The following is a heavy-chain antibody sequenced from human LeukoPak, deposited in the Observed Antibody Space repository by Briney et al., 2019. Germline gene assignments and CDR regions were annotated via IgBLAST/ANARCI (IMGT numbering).Heavy chain of an antibody. CDR3: TTSITPGIDY. V-gene: IGHV3-15*01. Sequence: GGSLRLSCVASGLTFVSHWMTWVRQAPGKGLEWVGRIKSKTHGGTTDYAAPVKGRFTISRDGLRNTLYLQMNSLKIEDTAVYYCTTSITPGIDYWGQGTLVTVSS. D-gene: IGHD1-14*01. CDR2: IKSKTHGGTT. J-gene: IGHJ4*02. CDR1: GLTFVSHW.